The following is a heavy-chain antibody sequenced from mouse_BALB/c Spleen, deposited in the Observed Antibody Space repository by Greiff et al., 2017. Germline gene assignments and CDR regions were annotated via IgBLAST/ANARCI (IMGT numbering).Heavy chain of an antibody. J-gene: IGHJ3*01. CDR3: ARQGGDGYPWFAY. D-gene: IGHD2-3*01. CDR2: ISSGGSYT. Sequence: EVQGVESGGDLVKPGGSLKLSCAASGFTFSSYGMSWVRQTPDKRLEWVATISSGGSYTYYPDSVKGRFTISRDNAKNTLYLQMSSLKSEDTAMYYCARQGGDGYPWFAYWGQGTLVTVSA. V-gene: IGHV5-6*01. CDR1: GFTFSSYG.